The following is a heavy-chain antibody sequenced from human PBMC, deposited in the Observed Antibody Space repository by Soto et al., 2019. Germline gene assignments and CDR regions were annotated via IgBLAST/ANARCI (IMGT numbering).Heavy chain of an antibody. CDR1: GFIFSDYY. V-gene: IGHV3-11*06. D-gene: IGHD1-1*01. Sequence: QVLLVESGGGLVKAGGSLRLSCAASGFIFSDYYMSWVRQTPGKGLEWVSYIRTRSTYTNYADSVKGRFTISRDNTKNSLYLQMDSLSVEDTAVYYCARDLAWKRGKVGRYYYGMDVWGQGTTVTVSS. J-gene: IGHJ6*02. CDR3: ARDLAWKRGKVGRYYYGMDV. CDR2: IRTRSTYT.